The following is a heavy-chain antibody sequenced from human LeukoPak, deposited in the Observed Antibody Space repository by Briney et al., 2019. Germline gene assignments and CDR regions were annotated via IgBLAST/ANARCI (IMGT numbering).Heavy chain of an antibody. V-gene: IGHV3-21*01. J-gene: IGHJ6*02. CDR3: ARVGQQESYYYYGMDV. Sequence: GGSLRLSCAASGFTFSSYSMNWVRQAPGKGLEWVSSISSSSSYIYYADSVKGRFTISRDNAKNSLYLQMNSLRAEDTAVYYCARVGQQESYYYYGMDVWGQGTLVTVSS. CDR1: GFTFSSYS. CDR2: ISSSSSYI. D-gene: IGHD2-2*01.